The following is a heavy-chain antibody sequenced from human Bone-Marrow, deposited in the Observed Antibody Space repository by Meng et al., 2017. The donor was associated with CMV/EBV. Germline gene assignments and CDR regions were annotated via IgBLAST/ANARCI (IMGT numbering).Heavy chain of an antibody. Sequence: GGSLRLSCAASGFTFSSYAMHWVRQAPGKGLEWVAVISYDGSNKYYADSVKGRFTISRDNSKNTLYLQMNSLRAEDTAVYYCAREYSGSYPYYYYGMDVWGQGTTATVSS. J-gene: IGHJ6*02. D-gene: IGHD1-26*01. CDR1: GFTFSSYA. CDR2: ISYDGSNK. CDR3: AREYSGSYPYYYYGMDV. V-gene: IGHV3-30*04.